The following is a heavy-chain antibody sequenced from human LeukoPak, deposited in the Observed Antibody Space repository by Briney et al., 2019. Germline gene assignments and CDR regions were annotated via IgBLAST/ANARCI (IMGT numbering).Heavy chain of an antibody. CDR1: GFSFGGYA. J-gene: IGHJ4*02. D-gene: IGHD2-8*02. CDR2: ISGSGATT. CDR3: AKDKSGAWWYYFDY. V-gene: IGHV3-23*01. Sequence: GGSLRLSCAASGFSFGGYAMSWVRQAPGKGLEWVSTISGSGATTYYADSVRGRFTISRDNSKNTLYLQMNSLRAEDTAVYYCAKDKSGAWWYYFDYWGQGTLVTVSS.